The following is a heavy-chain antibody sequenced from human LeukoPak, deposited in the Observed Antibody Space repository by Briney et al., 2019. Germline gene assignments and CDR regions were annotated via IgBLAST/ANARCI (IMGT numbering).Heavy chain of an antibody. V-gene: IGHV3-11*04. CDR3: ARVKVGVTYYFDY. CDR1: GFTFSDYY. D-gene: IGHD2-21*02. J-gene: IGHJ4*02. CDR2: ISSSGSTI. Sequence: GGSLRLSCAASGFTFSDYYMSWIREAPGKGLEWVSYISSSGSTIYYADSVKGRFTISRDNAKNSLYLQMNSLRAEDTAVYYCARVKVGVTYYFDYWGQGTLVTVSS.